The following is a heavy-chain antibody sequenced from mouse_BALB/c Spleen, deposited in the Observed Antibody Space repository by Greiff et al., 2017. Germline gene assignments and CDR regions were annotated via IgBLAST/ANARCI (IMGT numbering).Heavy chain of an antibody. Sequence: QVQLKESGPGLVAPSQSLSITCTVSGFSLTSYGVHWVRQPPGKGLEWLGVIWAGGSTNYNSALMSRLSISKDNSKSQVFLKMNSLQTDDTAMYYCAREVVALYYYAMDDWGQGTSVTVSS. CDR2: IWAGGST. J-gene: IGHJ4*01. V-gene: IGHV2-9*02. D-gene: IGHD1-1*01. CDR3: AREVVALYYYAMDD. CDR1: GFSLTSYG.